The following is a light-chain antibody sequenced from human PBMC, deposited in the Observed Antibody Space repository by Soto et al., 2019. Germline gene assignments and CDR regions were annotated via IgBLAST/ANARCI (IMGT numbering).Light chain of an antibody. V-gene: IGKV3-20*01. CDR2: GTS. CDR3: QLYDNSLYT. Sequence: EIVLTQSPGTLSFSPGERATLSCRASQSVNSNYLAWYQQKPGQAPRLLIYGTSSRATGIPDRFSGSGSGTDFTLTISRLEPDDFAVYYCQLYDNSLYTFGQGTNLEIK. CDR1: QSVNSNY. J-gene: IGKJ2*01.